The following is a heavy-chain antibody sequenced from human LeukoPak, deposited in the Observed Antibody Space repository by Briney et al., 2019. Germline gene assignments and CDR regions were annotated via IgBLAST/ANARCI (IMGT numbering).Heavy chain of an antibody. CDR3: ARGENTWRNWLDP. V-gene: IGHV1-46*01. D-gene: IGHD2/OR15-2a*01. CDR2: INPSGGSI. Sequence: ASVKVSCKASRYTFTSYYMHWVRQAAGQGLEWMGIINPSGGSISYAQKFQGRVTMTRDTSTSTVYMEMSSLRSDDTAVYYCARGENTWRNWLDPWGLGTLVNVSS. J-gene: IGHJ5*02. CDR1: RYTFTSYY.